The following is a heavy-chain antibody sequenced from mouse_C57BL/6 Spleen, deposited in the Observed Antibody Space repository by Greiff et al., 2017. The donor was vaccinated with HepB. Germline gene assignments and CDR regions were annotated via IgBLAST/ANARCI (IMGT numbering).Heavy chain of an antibody. Sequence: EVHLVESGAELVRPGASVKLSCTASGFNIKDDYMHWVKQRPEQGLEWIGWIDPENGDTEYASKFQGKATITADTSSNTAYLQLSSLTSEDTAVYYCTTNYYGSKSYYYAMDYWGQGTSVTVSS. CDR3: TTNYYGSKSYYYAMDY. CDR1: GFNIKDDY. CDR2: IDPENGDT. V-gene: IGHV14-4*01. J-gene: IGHJ4*01. D-gene: IGHD1-1*01.